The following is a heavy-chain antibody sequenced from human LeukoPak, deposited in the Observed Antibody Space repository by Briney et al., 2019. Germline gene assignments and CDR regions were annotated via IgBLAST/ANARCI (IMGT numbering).Heavy chain of an antibody. Sequence: GGSLRLSCAASGFTFSSYAMSWVRQAPGKGLEWVSAISGSGGSTHYADSVKGRFTISRDNSKNTLYLQMNSLRAEDTAVYYCAKGGYCSSTSCYPADAFDIWGQGTMVTVSS. CDR2: ISGSGGST. CDR3: AKGGYCSSTSCYPADAFDI. D-gene: IGHD2-2*01. J-gene: IGHJ3*02. V-gene: IGHV3-23*01. CDR1: GFTFSSYA.